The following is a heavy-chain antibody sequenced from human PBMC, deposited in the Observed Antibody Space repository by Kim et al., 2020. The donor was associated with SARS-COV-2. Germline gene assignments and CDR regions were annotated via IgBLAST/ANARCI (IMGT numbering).Heavy chain of an antibody. J-gene: IGHJ4*02. Sequence: GGSLRLSCTASGFSFSAYSMNWIRQAPGKGLEWLAYILSTGSTIYYAESVKGRFTISRDNVQNSVFLQMNSLRDEDTAVYFCAREVSNSAGSDSFDYWGQGTLVTVSS. CDR2: ILSTGSTI. CDR3: AREVSNSAGSDSFDY. V-gene: IGHV3-48*02. CDR1: GFSFSAYS. D-gene: IGHD6-6*01.